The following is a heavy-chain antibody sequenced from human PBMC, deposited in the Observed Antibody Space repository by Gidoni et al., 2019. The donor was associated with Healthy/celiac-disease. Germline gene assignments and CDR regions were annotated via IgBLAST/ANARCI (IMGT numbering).Heavy chain of an antibody. V-gene: IGHV3-21*01. J-gene: IGHJ4*02. Sequence: EVQLVESGGGLVKPGGSLSLSCAASGFTFSSYSMNWVRQAPGKGLEWVSSISSSSSYIYYADSVKGRFTISRDNAKNSLYLQMNSLRAEDTAVYYCASSLAGHFDYWGQGTLVTVSS. CDR2: ISSSSSYI. CDR1: GFTFSSYS. CDR3: ASSLAGHFDY. D-gene: IGHD6-19*01.